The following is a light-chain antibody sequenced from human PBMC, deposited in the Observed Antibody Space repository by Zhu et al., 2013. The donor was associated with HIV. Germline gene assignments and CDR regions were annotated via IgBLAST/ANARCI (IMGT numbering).Light chain of an antibody. J-gene: IGKJ5*01. CDR2: AAS. CDR1: QDISNY. V-gene: IGKV1-16*01. Sequence: DIQMTQSPSLLSASVGDTVTITCRASQDISNYLAWFQQKPGKVPKSLIYAASSLQSGVPSRFGGSGSRREFTLSISNLQPEDSATYYCQQYNTFPITFGQGTRLEIK. CDR3: QQYNTFPIT.